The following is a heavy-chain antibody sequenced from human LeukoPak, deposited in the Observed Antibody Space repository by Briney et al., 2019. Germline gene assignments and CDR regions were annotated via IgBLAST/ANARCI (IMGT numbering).Heavy chain of an antibody. D-gene: IGHD3-22*01. CDR3: ARAGHNSDSGGYDY. CDR2: INPNIGDR. V-gene: IGHV1-2*02. CDR1: AYTFIDHY. J-gene: IGHJ4*02. Sequence: GASMKVSCKASAYTFIDHYIHWVRQAPGQGLESMGSINPNIGDRNYAQQFQGRVTMTRDKSSSTAYMELSRLRSDDTAVYYCARAGHNSDSGGYDYWGQGTLVTVSS.